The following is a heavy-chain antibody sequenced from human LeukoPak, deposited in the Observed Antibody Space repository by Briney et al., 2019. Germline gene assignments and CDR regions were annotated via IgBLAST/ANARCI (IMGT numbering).Heavy chain of an antibody. CDR1: GGSFSGYY. V-gene: IGHV4-34*12. Sequence: SETLSLTCAVYGGSFSGYYWSWVRQPPGKGLEWIGEIFHSGNTNYNPSLKSRVTISVDKSKNQFSLRLSSMTAADTAVYYCARRLGTFDFWGQGTLVTVSS. CDR3: ARRLGTFDF. CDR2: IFHSGNT. D-gene: IGHD7-27*01. J-gene: IGHJ4*02.